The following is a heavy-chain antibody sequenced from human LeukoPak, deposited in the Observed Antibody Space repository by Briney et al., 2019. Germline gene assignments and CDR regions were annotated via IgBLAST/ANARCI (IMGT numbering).Heavy chain of an antibody. D-gene: IGHD3-10*01. J-gene: IGHJ4*02. CDR3: AKDRSEVLWFGELSFPADY. CDR1: GFSFSDSV. V-gene: IGHV3-30*04. Sequence: GKSLRLSCVASGFSFSDSVIHWVRQAPGKGLEWVAVISHDVKTTYYADSVKGRFTISRDNSKNTLYLQMNSLRAEDTAVYYCAKDRSEVLWFGELSFPADYWGQGTLVTVSS. CDR2: ISHDVKTT.